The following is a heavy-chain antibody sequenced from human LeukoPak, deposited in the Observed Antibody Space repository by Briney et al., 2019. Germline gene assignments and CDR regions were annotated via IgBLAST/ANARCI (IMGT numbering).Heavy chain of an antibody. J-gene: IGHJ4*02. CDR1: GYTFTSYG. CDR3: AREYYYDSSGYVGY. D-gene: IGHD3-22*01. CDR2: ISAYNGNT. Sequence: ASVKVSCKASGYTFTSYGISWVRQAPGQGLEWMGWISAYNGNTNYAQKLQGRVTMTTDTSTSTAYMELRSLRSDDTAVYYCAREYYYDSSGYVGYWGQGTLVTVSS. V-gene: IGHV1-18*01.